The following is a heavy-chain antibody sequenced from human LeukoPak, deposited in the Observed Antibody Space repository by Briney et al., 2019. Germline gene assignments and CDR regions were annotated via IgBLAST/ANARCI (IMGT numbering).Heavy chain of an antibody. CDR3: ARVGSYGMDV. CDR1: GFTFSSYN. Sequence: GGSLRLSCAASGFTFSSYNMNWVRQAPGKGLEWVSYISTSSNTIYYADSVRGRFTISRDNAKNSLYLQMNDLRAEDTAVYYCARVGSYGMDVWGQGTTVTVSS. J-gene: IGHJ6*02. D-gene: IGHD3-10*01. CDR2: ISTSSNTI. V-gene: IGHV3-48*01.